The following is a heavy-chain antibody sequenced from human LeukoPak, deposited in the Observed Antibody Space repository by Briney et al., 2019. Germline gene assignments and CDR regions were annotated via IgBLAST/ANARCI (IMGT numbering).Heavy chain of an antibody. CDR1: GYTFSTYR. CDR3: ARGSSGWSFDY. D-gene: IGHD6-13*01. Sequence: GASVTVSCKASGYTFSTYRIIWVRQAPGQGLEWMGWISVYNGNTNYAQKLQGRVTMTTDTSTSTAYMELRSLRSDDTALYYCARGSSGWSFDYWGQGTLVTVSS. CDR2: ISVYNGNT. J-gene: IGHJ4*02. V-gene: IGHV1-18*01.